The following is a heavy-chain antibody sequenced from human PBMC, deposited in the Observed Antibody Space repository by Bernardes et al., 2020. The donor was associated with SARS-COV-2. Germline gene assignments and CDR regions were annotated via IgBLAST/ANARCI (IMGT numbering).Heavy chain of an antibody. D-gene: IGHD3-3*01. CDR3: AKDSTVGSSIYGVLSFDS. Sequence: GGSLRLSCAASGFTSNTHAMNWVRQAPGKGLEWVLGISSSGGTTYYANPVRGRFTVSRDDSKTTMYMEMNDLRAEDTAIYDCAKDSTVGSSIYGVLSFDSWGQGTLVTVSS. V-gene: IGHV3-23*01. CDR2: ISSSGGTT. CDR1: GFTSNTHA. J-gene: IGHJ4*02.